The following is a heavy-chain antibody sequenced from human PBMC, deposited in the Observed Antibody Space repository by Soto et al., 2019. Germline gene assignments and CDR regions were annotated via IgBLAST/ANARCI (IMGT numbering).Heavy chain of an antibody. V-gene: IGHV4-34*01. D-gene: IGHD3-22*01. CDR3: ARGITTIPAVQGDAPDNCYFDS. CDR1: GGSFSGYY. J-gene: IGHJ4*02. CDR2: VNHSGST. Sequence: ETLSLTCAVYGGSFSGYYWTWVRQPPGKGLEWIGDVNHSGSTNQNPSLKSRVTISVDTSKNQFSLKLKSVTAADTAVYFCARGITTIPAVQGDAPDNCYFDSWGLGTLVTVS.